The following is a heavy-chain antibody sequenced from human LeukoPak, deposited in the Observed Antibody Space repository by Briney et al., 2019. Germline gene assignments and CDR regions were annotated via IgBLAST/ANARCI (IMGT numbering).Heavy chain of an antibody. Sequence: SETLSLTCTVSGGSISTYHWSWIRQPPGKGLEWIGSFYYSGNTNYNPSLKSRVTISVDTSKNQFSLKLISVTAADTAVYYCARAPYGSATNNYYMDVWGKGTTVTVSS. J-gene: IGHJ6*03. CDR1: GGSISTYH. CDR3: ARAPYGSATNNYYMDV. V-gene: IGHV4-59*01. D-gene: IGHD3-10*01. CDR2: FYYSGNT.